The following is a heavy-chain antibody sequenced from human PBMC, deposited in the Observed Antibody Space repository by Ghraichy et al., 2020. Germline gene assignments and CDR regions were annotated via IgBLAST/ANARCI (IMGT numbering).Heavy chain of an antibody. CDR3: ARGCYYYDSSGYDSFDY. Sequence: ASVKVSCKASGYSFTDYYIHWVRQAPGQGLEWMGWINPKSGGTISAQKFQGRVTMTRDTSISTAYMELTRLRSDDTAVYYCARGCYYYDSSGYDSFDYWGQGTLVTVSS. CDR1: GYSFTDYY. V-gene: IGHV1-2*02. J-gene: IGHJ4*02. CDR2: INPKSGGT. D-gene: IGHD3-22*01.